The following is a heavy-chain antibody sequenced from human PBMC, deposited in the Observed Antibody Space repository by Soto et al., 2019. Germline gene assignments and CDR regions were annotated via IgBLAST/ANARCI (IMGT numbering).Heavy chain of an antibody. CDR3: SPSLDY. CDR1: GFSFSSYW. V-gene: IGHV3-7*01. Sequence: GCSLRLSCAASGFSFSSYWMDWVRQAPGKGLEWVANINQDGSEKHYVASVKGRFTISRDNAKNSLYLQMSSLTAEDSDLYYCSPSLDYWGQGALVTASS. J-gene: IGHJ4*02. CDR2: INQDGSEK.